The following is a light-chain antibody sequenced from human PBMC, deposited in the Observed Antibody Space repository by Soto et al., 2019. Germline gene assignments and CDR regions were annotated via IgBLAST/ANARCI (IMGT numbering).Light chain of an antibody. Sequence: QSALTQPASVSGSPGQSITISCIGSSSDVGGYNYVSWYQHHPGRVPKPMIFEVSDRPSGVSSRFSGSKSGNTAYLTISGLQAEDEADYYCSSYTSSSTPVFGGGTKLTVL. CDR3: SSYTSSSTPV. J-gene: IGLJ2*01. CDR2: EVS. V-gene: IGLV2-14*01. CDR1: SSDVGGYNY.